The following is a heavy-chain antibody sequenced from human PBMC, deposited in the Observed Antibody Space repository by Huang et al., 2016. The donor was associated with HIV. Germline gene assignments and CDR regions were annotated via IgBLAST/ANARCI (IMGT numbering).Heavy chain of an antibody. Sequence: QLRLQESDSGLVKPSETLSLTCAVSGGPISTGGHAWGWIRQPPGKGLEWIGNIYHNGRSYYNPSRVSRVSISRDEAKNQLSLKLISVAAADTAVYFCSGDSYFSDSIGLDVWGKGTTVTVSS. CDR3: SGDSYFSDSIGLDV. V-gene: IGHV4-30-2*01. J-gene: IGHJ6*03. D-gene: IGHD3-22*01. CDR1: GGPISTGGHA. CDR2: IYHNGRS.